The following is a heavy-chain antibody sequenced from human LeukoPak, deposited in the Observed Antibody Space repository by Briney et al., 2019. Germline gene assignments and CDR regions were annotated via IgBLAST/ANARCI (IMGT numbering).Heavy chain of an antibody. J-gene: IGHJ4*02. Sequence: GASVKVSCKASGYTFSSYYMHWVRQAPGQGLEWMGIINPRGDSSGKSRSYAQKFQGRVTMTRDMSTRTVYMELSSLRSDDTAVYYCARGAVAGTPGAWSFDYWGQGTLVTVSS. CDR1: GYTFSSYY. CDR3: ARGAVAGTPGAWSFDY. D-gene: IGHD6-19*01. CDR2: INPRGDSSGKSR. V-gene: IGHV1-46*01.